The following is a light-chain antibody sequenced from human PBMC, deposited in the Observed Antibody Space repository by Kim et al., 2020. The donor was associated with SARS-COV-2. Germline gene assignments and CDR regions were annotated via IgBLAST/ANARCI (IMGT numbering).Light chain of an antibody. J-gene: IGKJ2*03. CDR2: WAS. V-gene: IGKV4-1*01. Sequence: DIVMTQTPDSLAVSLGERATLNCKSSQTVLYNSNNKNYLAWYQRKPGQAPKLLIYWASIRESGVSDRFSGSGSETDFTLTISSLQAEEVAVYYCQQKYSTPPSFGQGTKLQI. CDR3: QQKYSTPPS. CDR1: QTVLYNSNNKNY.